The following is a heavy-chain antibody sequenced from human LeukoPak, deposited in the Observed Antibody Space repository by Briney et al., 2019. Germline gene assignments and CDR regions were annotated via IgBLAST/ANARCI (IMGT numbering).Heavy chain of an antibody. CDR1: GYSFTSYG. D-gene: IGHD3-9*01. Sequence: ASVKVSCKASGYSFTSYGISWVRQAPGQGLEWMGWISAYNGNTNYAQKLRGRVTMTTDTSTSTAYMELRSLRSDDTAVYYCASSSGMLTGYYIFDYWGQGTLVTVSS. V-gene: IGHV1-18*01. CDR2: ISAYNGNT. CDR3: ASSSGMLTGYYIFDY. J-gene: IGHJ4*02.